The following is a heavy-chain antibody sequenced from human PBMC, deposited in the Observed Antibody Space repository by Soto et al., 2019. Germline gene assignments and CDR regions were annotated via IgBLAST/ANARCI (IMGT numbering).Heavy chain of an antibody. CDR3: ARSHSFDGSIYHYYFDF. CDR1: GGSISTYY. J-gene: IGHJ4*02. D-gene: IGHD3-10*01. Sequence: LTCTVSGGSISTYYWSWIRQPPGGTLEWIGYIYASGATTYNPSLESRVTMSVDMPNNEFSLELTSLTAADTAVYYCARSHSFDGSIYHYYFDFWGQGTLVTVSS. V-gene: IGHV4-59*01. CDR2: IYASGAT.